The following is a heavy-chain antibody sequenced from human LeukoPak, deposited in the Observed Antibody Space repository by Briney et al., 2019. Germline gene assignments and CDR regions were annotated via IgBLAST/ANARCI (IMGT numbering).Heavy chain of an antibody. J-gene: IGHJ3*02. CDR2: ISAYNGNT. V-gene: IGHV1-18*01. CDR1: GYSLTNFD. CDR3: ARDQNVQWLVQGGVFDI. D-gene: IGHD6-19*01. Sequence: ASVKVSFKASGYSLTNFDISWVRQAPGQGPEWMGWISAYNGNTKYAQKFQGRFTMTTETSTSTAYMELRSLRSGDTAVYYCARDQNVQWLVQGGVFDIWGQGTMVTVSS.